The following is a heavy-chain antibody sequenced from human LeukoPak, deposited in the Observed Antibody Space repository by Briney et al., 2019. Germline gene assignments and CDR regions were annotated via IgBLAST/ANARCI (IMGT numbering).Heavy chain of an antibody. D-gene: IGHD5-24*01. CDR3: ARDFRTQLDGYSPPYHFDY. V-gene: IGHV3-21*01. J-gene: IGHJ4*02. CDR2: TSSSSSHI. CDR1: GFTFSTHS. Sequence: PGGSLRLSCAAFGFTFSTHSMSWVRQAPGKRLEWVSSTSSSSSHIYYADSMKGRFTVSRDNAKNSLFLQMNSLRAEDTAVYYCARDFRTQLDGYSPPYHFDYWGQGALVTVSS.